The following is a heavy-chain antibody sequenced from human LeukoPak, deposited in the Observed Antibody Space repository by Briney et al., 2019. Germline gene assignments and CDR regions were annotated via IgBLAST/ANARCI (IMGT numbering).Heavy chain of an antibody. CDR3: ARHRIAVAITVGAFDI. CDR2: IIPIFGTA. Sequence: SVKVSCKASGGTFSSYAISWVRQAPGQGLEWMGGIIPIFGTANYAQKFQGRVTITTDESTSTAYMELSEDTAVYYCARHRIAVAITVGAFDIWGQGTMVTVSS. J-gene: IGHJ3*02. CDR1: GGTFSSYA. D-gene: IGHD6-19*01. V-gene: IGHV1-69*05.